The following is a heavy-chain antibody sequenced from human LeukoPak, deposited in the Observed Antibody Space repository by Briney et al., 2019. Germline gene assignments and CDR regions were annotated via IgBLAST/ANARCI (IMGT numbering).Heavy chain of an antibody. J-gene: IGHJ4*02. CDR3: ARGCSGGSCYLSWDY. CDR1: GASITSENDY. D-gene: IGHD2-15*01. Sequence: PSETLSLTCTVSGASITSENDYWGWIRQPPGKGLEWIGSIYYSGTSYYNPSLKSRVTTSVDTSKNQFSLKLSSVTAADTAVYYCARGCSGGSCYLSWDYWGQGTLVTVSS. CDR2: IYYSGTS. V-gene: IGHV4-39*01.